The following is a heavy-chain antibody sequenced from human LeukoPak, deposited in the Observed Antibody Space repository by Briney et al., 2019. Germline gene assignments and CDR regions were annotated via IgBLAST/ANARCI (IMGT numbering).Heavy chain of an antibody. V-gene: IGHV3-11*01. Sequence: GGSLRLSCAASGFTFSDYYMSWIRQAPGKGLEWVSYISSSGSTIYYADSVKGRFTISRDNSKNTLYLQMNSLRAEDTAVYYCAKVGSTAVFDYWGQGTLVTVSS. CDR3: AKVGSTAVFDY. J-gene: IGHJ4*02. CDR1: GFTFSDYY. CDR2: ISSSGSTI. D-gene: IGHD4-23*01.